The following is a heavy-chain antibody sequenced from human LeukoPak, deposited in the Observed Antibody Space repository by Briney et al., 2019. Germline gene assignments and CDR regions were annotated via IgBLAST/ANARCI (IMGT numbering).Heavy chain of an antibody. V-gene: IGHV3-53*01. D-gene: IGHD2-2*01. J-gene: IGHJ6*02. CDR2: IYSGGST. CDR1: GFTVSSNY. Sequence: PGGSLRLSCAASGFTVSSNYMSWVRQAPGKGLEWVSVIYSGGSTYYADSVKGRFTISRGNSKNTLYLQMNSLRAEDTAVYYCAGPARSTSWGYYYYGMDVWGQGTTVTVSS. CDR3: AGPARSTSWGYYYYGMDV.